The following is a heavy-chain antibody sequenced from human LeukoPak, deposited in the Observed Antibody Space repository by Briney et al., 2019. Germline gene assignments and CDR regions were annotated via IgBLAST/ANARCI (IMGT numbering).Heavy chain of an antibody. Sequence: GASVKVSCKASGYTFTSYGISWVRQAPGQGLEWMGGIIPIFGTANYAQKFQGRVTITADESTSTAYMELSSLRSEDTAVYYCARDNGYLLWFGELWGQGTLVTVSS. CDR2: IIPIFGTA. CDR3: ARDNGYLLWFGEL. CDR1: GYTFTSYG. D-gene: IGHD3-10*01. V-gene: IGHV1-69*13. J-gene: IGHJ4*02.